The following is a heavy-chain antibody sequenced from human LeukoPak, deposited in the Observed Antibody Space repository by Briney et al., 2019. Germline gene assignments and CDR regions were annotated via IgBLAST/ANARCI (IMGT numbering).Heavy chain of an antibody. CDR3: ARVSKAVAGYFDY. J-gene: IGHJ4*02. CDR1: GGTFSSYA. Sequence: GASVKVSCKASGGTFSSYANSWVRQAPAQGLEWMGRIIPIFGIANYAQKFQGRVTITADKSTSTAYMELSSLRSEDTAVYYCARVSKAVAGYFDYWGQGTLVTVSS. D-gene: IGHD6-19*01. CDR2: IIPIFGIA. V-gene: IGHV1-69*04.